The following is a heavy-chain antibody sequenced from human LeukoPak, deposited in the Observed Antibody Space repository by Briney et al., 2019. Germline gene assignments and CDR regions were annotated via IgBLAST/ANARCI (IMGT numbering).Heavy chain of an antibody. J-gene: IGHJ5*02. D-gene: IGHD3-3*01. Sequence: PSETLSLTCSVPGGSISSYYWSWIRQPPGKGLEWIGHIYYSGSTNYNPSLKSRVTISVDTSKNQFSLKLSSVTAADTAVYYCARGGGYDFWSGLKDWFDPWGQGTLVTVSS. CDR1: GGSISSYY. V-gene: IGHV4-59*01. CDR3: ARGGGYDFWSGLKDWFDP. CDR2: IYYSGST.